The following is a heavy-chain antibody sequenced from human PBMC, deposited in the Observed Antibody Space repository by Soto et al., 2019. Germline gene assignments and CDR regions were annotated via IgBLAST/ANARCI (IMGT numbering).Heavy chain of an antibody. V-gene: IGHV1-18*01. CDR2: ISAYNGNT. CDR1: GYSFTRYG. J-gene: IGHJ4*02. CDR3: ARDYYYDSSGSWDY. D-gene: IGHD3-22*01. Sequence: ALVKGDCKTSGYSFTRYGSGCRRKKNGQGLEWMGWISAYNGNTNYAQKLQGRVTMTTDTSTSTAYMELRSLRSDDTAVYYCARDYYYDSSGSWDYWGQGTLVTVSS.